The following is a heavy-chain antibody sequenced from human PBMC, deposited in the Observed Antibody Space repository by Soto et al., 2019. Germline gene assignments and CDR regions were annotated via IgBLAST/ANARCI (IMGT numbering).Heavy chain of an antibody. CDR1: GYTFTSYA. Sequence: QVQLVQSGAEVKKPGASVKVSCKASGYTFTSYAMHWVRQSPGQRLEWMGWINAGNGNTKYSQKFQGRVTITRDTSASTAYMELSSLRSEDTAVYYCAIDIVLMVYAIPFYYYYGMDVWGQGTTVTVSS. CDR2: INAGNGNT. CDR3: AIDIVLMVYAIPFYYYYGMDV. J-gene: IGHJ6*02. D-gene: IGHD2-8*01. V-gene: IGHV1-3*01.